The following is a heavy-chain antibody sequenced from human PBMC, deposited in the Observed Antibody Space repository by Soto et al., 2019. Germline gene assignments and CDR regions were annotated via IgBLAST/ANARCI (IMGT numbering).Heavy chain of an antibody. CDR3: ARDCTNGVCYTFDY. D-gene: IGHD2-8*01. V-gene: IGHV4-4*02. CDR2: IYHSGST. Sequence: SETLSLTCAVSSGSISSSNWWSWVRQPPGKGLEWIGEIYHSGSTNYNPSLKSRVTISVDKSKNQFSLKLSSVTAADTAVYYCARDCTNGVCYTFDYWGQGTLVTVSS. CDR1: SGSISSSNW. J-gene: IGHJ4*02.